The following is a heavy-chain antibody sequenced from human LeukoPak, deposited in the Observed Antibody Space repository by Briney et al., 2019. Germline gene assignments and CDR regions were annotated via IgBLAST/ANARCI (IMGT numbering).Heavy chain of an antibody. CDR1: GFIFSSYS. Sequence: GGSLRLSCAASGFIFSSYSMNWVRHAPGKGREGVSSISSTRTYIHYAHSLKGRFTISRGNARHSLYLQINSLRVEDTAVYYCARVQRGEMAPLDYWGQGTLVPVSS. D-gene: IGHD5-24*01. CDR3: ARVQRGEMAPLDY. CDR2: ISSTRTYI. J-gene: IGHJ4*02. V-gene: IGHV3-21*01.